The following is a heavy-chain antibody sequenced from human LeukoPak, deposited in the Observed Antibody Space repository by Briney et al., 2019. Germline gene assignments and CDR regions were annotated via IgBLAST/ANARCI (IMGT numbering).Heavy chain of an antibody. V-gene: IGHV4-34*01. D-gene: IGHD3-22*01. CDR3: ARVGCYYDSSGYDYYYYYGMDV. J-gene: IGHJ6*02. Sequence: PSETLPLTCAVYGGSFSGYYWSWIRQPPGKGLEWIGEINHSGSTNYNPSLKSRVTISVDTSKNQFSLKLSSVTAADTAVYYCARVGCYYDSSGYDYYYYYGMDVWGQGTTVTVSS. CDR1: GGSFSGYY. CDR2: INHSGST.